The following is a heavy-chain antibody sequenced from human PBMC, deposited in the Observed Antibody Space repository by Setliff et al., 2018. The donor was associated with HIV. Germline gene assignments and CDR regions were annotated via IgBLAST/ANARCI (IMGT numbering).Heavy chain of an antibody. D-gene: IGHD6-6*01. CDR1: GGSFSGYY. CDR2: INHSGST. Sequence: ASETLSLTCAVYGGSFSGYYWSWIRQPPGKGLEWIGEINHSGSTNYNPSLKSRVAISVDTSKNQFSVKLSSVTAADTTVYYCARGRHYSSSAPFAIDFWGRECWSPSPQ. V-gene: IGHV4-34*01. J-gene: IGHJ4*02. CDR3: ARGRHYSSSAPFAIDF.